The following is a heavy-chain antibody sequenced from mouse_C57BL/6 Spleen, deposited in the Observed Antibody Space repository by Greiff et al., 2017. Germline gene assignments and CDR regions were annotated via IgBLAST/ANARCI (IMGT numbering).Heavy chain of an antibody. CDR3: ARGSSGYVWFAY. CDR1: GYTFTSYW. J-gene: IGHJ3*01. Sequence: QVQLQQPGAELVKPGASVKLSCKASGYTFTSYWMHWVKQRHGQGLEWIGMIHPNSGSTNYNEKFKSKATLTVDQSSSTAYMQLSSLTSDDSAVYYCARGSSGYVWFAYWGQGTLVTVSA. D-gene: IGHD3-2*02. CDR2: IHPNSGST. V-gene: IGHV1-64*01.